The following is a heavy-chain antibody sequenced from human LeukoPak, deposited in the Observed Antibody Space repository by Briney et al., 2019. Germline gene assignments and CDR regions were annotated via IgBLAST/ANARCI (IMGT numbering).Heavy chain of an antibody. V-gene: IGHV3-23*01. Sequence: PGGSLRLSCAASGFTFSNYAMSWVRQAPGKGLEWVSAISGSGGSTYYADSVKGRFTISRDNSKNTLYLQMNSLRAEDTAVYYCAKLPVIAVAGTGLFDYWGQGTLVTVSS. CDR2: ISGSGGST. CDR1: GFTFSNYA. J-gene: IGHJ4*02. CDR3: AKLPVIAVAGTGLFDY. D-gene: IGHD6-19*01.